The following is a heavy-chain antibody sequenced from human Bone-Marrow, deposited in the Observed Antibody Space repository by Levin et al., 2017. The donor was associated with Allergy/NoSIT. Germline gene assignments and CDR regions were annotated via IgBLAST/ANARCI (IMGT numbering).Heavy chain of an antibody. CDR1: GFSFSDYG. V-gene: IGHV3-30*18. Sequence: SCAASGFSFSDYGMHWVRQAPGKGLEWVAVISYDGTNINYSDSVKGRFTISRDNSKNTLYLQMNSLRAEDTAVYYCAKKASGPVGSSPDYWGQGTLVTVSS. J-gene: IGHJ4*02. D-gene: IGHD1-26*01. CDR2: ISYDGTNI. CDR3: AKKASGPVGSSPDY.